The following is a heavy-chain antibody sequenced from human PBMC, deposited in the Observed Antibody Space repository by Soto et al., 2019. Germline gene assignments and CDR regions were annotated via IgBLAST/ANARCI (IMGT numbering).Heavy chain of an antibody. CDR3: AKDSYDFWSGFDY. J-gene: IGHJ4*02. CDR2: ISYDGSNK. Sequence: GGSLRLSCAASGFTFSSYAMHWVRQAPGKGLEWVAVISYDGSNKYYADSVKGRFTISRDNSKNTLYLQMNSLRAEDTAVYYCAKDSYDFWSGFDYWGQGTLVTVSS. D-gene: IGHD3-3*01. CDR1: GFTFSSYA. V-gene: IGHV3-30-3*01.